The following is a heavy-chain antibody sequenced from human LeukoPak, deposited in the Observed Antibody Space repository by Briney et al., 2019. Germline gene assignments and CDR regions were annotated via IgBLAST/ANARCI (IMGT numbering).Heavy chain of an antibody. V-gene: IGHV1-69*04. D-gene: IGHD6-13*01. J-gene: IGHJ4*02. CDR1: GGTFSSYA. Sequence: SVKVSCKASGGTFSSYAISWVRQAPGQGLEWMGRIIPILGIANYAQKFQGRVTTTADKSTSTAYMELSSLRSEDTAVYYCARDRVIFGPYSSSWPPLDYWGQGTLVTVSS. CDR2: IIPILGIA. CDR3: ARDRVIFGPYSSSWPPLDY.